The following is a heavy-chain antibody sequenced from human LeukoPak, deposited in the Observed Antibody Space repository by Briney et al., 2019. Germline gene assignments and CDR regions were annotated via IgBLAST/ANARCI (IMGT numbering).Heavy chain of an antibody. CDR1: GFTFSSYG. CDR3: AKGSLRRGDYY. J-gene: IGHJ4*02. D-gene: IGHD3-16*01. V-gene: IGHV3-33*06. CDR2: IWYDGSNK. Sequence: GGSLRLSCAASGFTFSSYGMHWVRQAPGKGLEWVAVIWYDGSNKYYADSVKGRFTISRDNSKNTLYLQMNSLRAEDTAVYYCAKGSLRRGDYYWGQGTLVTVSS.